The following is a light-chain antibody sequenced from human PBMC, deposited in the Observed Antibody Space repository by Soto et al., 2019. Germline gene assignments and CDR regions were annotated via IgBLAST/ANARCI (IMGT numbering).Light chain of an antibody. CDR3: QSYDSSLSAANV. J-gene: IGLJ1*01. CDR2: VNS. Sequence: QPVLTQPPSVSGAPGQRVTISCTGSSSNIGAGYDVHWYQQLPGTAPKLLIYVNSNRPSGVPDRFSGSKSGTSASLAITGLQAEDEADYYCQSYDSSLSAANVFGTGTKLTVL. CDR1: SSNIGAGYD. V-gene: IGLV1-40*01.